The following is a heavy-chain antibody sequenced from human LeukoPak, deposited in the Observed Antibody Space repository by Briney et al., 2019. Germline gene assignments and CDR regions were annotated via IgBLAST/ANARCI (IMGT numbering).Heavy chain of an antibody. CDR1: GGSISSYY. D-gene: IGHD1-26*01. Sequence: SETLSLTCTVSGGSISSYYWSWIRQPPGKGLEWIGYIYYSGSTNYNPSLKSRVTISVDTSKNQFSLKLSSVTAADTAVYYCARRSLGATLGNAFDIWGQGTMVTVSS. V-gene: IGHV4-59*08. CDR2: IYYSGST. J-gene: IGHJ3*02. CDR3: ARRSLGATLGNAFDI.